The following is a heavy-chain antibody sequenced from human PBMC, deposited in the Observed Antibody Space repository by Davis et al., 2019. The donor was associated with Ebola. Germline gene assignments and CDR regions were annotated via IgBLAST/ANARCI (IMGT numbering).Heavy chain of an antibody. CDR1: AGTFSSYA. J-gene: IGHJ6*02. V-gene: IGHV1-69*06. D-gene: IGHD6-13*01. CDR3: ARGLRDSSSWLYYYGMDV. Sequence: AASVKVSCKASAGTFSSYAISWVRQAPGQGLEWMGGIIPIFGTANYAQKFQGRVTITADKSTSTAYMELSSLRSEDTAVYYCARGLRDSSSWLYYYGMDVWGQGTTVTVSS. CDR2: IIPIFGTA.